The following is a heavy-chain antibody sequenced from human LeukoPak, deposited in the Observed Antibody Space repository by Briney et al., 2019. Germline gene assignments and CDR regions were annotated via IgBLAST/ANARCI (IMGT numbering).Heavy chain of an antibody. J-gene: IGHJ6*02. D-gene: IGHD5-12*01. CDR3: AKEVYSGYDYYYYGMDV. V-gene: IGHV3-23*01. Sequence: GGSLRLSCAASGFTFSSYAMSWVRQAPGKGLEWVSAISGSGGSTYYADSVKGRFTISRDNSKNSLYLQMNSLRAEDTALYYCAKEVYSGYDYYYYGMDVWGQGTTVTVSS. CDR1: GFTFSSYA. CDR2: ISGSGGST.